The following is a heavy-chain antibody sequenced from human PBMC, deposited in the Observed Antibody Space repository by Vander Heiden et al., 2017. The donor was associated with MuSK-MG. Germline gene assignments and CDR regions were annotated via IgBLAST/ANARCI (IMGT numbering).Heavy chain of an antibody. CDR3: ARGKLRYFDWLSSYYYYYGMDV. D-gene: IGHD3-9*01. CDR2: IIPIFGTA. CDR1: GGTFSSYA. J-gene: IGHJ6*02. Sequence: QVQLVQSGAEVKKPGSSVKVSCKASGGTFSSYAISWVRQAPGQGLEWMGGIIPIFGTANYAQKFQGRVTMTADESTSTAYMELSSLRSEDTAVYYCARGKLRYFDWLSSYYYYYGMDVWCQGTTVTVSS. V-gene: IGHV1-69*01.